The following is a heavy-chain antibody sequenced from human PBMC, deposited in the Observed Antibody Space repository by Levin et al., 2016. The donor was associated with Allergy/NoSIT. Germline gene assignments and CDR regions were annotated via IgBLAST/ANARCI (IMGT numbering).Heavy chain of an antibody. Sequence: PGKGLEWIGSIYYSGSTYYNPSLKSRVTISVDTSKNQFSLKLSSVTAADTAVYYCARPLGILTAWFDPWGQGTLVTVSS. J-gene: IGHJ5*02. CDR3: ARPLGILTAWFDP. V-gene: IGHV4-39*01. D-gene: IGHD3-9*01. CDR2: IYYSGST.